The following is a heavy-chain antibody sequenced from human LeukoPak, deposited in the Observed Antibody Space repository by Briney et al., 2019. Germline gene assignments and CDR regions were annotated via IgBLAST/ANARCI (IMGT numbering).Heavy chain of an antibody. D-gene: IGHD3-3*01. V-gene: IGHV3-21*01. Sequence: PGGSLRLSCAASGFTFSSYSMNWVRQAPGKGLGWVSSISSSSSYIYYADSVKGRFTISRDNAKNSLYLQMNSLRAEDTAVYYCRPTPEEYYDFWSGYYNGGVDYWGQGTLVTVSS. CDR2: ISSSSSYI. CDR3: RPTPEEYYDFWSGYYNGGVDY. CDR1: GFTFSSYS. J-gene: IGHJ4*02.